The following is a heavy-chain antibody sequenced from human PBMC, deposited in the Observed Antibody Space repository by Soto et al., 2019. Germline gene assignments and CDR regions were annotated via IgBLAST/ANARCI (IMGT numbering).Heavy chain of an antibody. J-gene: IGHJ6*02. CDR2: IIPIFGTA. V-gene: IGHV1-69*13. Sequence: ASVKVSCKASGGTFSSYAISWVRQAPGQGLEWMGGIIPIFGTANYAQKFQGRVTITADESTSTAYMELSSLRSEDTAVYYCAARYDITMVRGVEYGMDVWGQGTTVTVSS. CDR3: AARYDITMVRGVEYGMDV. CDR1: GGTFSSYA. D-gene: IGHD3-10*01.